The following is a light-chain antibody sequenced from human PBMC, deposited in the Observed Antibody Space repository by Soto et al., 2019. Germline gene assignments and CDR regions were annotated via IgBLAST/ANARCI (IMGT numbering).Light chain of an antibody. V-gene: IGKV3-15*01. J-gene: IGKJ4*01. CDR1: QTISNT. Sequence: EVVMTQSPATLSVSPGDKVSLSCRANQTISNTLAWYQQKPGQAPRLLIYAASTRATGVSARFSGSGSGTEFTLPISSLQSEDFTTYYCQYYNNWLATFGGGTKVDI. CDR3: QYYNNWLAT. CDR2: AAS.